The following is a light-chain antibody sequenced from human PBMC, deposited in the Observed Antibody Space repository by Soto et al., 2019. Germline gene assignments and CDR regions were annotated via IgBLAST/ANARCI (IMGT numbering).Light chain of an antibody. CDR2: GAS. J-gene: IGKJ5*01. CDR1: QSVSSSY. Sequence: EIVLSQSPGTLSLSTGERATLSCRASQSVSSSYLAWYQQKSGQAPRLLIYGASSRAAGIPDRFSGGRSGTDFTFTISRLEPDDFAVYYCQQYGSSPFTFGQGTRLEVK. V-gene: IGKV3-20*01. CDR3: QQYGSSPFT.